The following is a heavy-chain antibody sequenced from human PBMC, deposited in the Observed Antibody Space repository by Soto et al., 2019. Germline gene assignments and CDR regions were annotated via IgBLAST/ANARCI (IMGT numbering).Heavy chain of an antibody. V-gene: IGHV3-23*01. J-gene: IGHJ4*02. D-gene: IGHD1-26*01. CDR2: ISKSGDST. Sequence: EGQLLESEGGLVQPGGSLRLSCAASGFTFSTYAMSWVRQAPGKGLEWVSIISKSGDSTYYADSVAGRFTISRANSKNTLYLQMNSLRVEDTAVYYCGSRAQSYFDYWGPGTLVTVSS. CDR1: GFTFSTYA. CDR3: GSRAQSYFDY.